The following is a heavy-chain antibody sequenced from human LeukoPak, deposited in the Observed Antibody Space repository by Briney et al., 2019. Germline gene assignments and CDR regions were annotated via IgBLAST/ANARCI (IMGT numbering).Heavy chain of an antibody. Sequence: GGSLRLSCAASGFTFSSYSMNWVRKAPGKGLEWVSSISSSSSYIYYADSVKGRFTISRDNAKKSLYLQMNSLRAEDTAVYYCARSASCSGGSCYGVWGYWGQGTLVTVSS. CDR1: GFTFSSYS. CDR3: ARSASCSGGSCYGVWGY. V-gene: IGHV3-21*01. CDR2: ISSSSSYI. D-gene: IGHD2-15*01. J-gene: IGHJ4*02.